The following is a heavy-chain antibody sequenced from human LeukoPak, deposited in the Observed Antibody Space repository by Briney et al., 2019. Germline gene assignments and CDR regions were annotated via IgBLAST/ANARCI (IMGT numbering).Heavy chain of an antibody. CDR2: IRASGSTI. V-gene: IGHV3-48*01. Sequence: PGGSLRLSCAASGFTFSTYNMNWVRQAPGKGLEWVSYIRASGSTIYYADSVKGRFTISRDNAKNSLYLQMNSLRADDTAVYYCARISGSYDYYYYMDVWGKGTTVTVSS. D-gene: IGHD1-26*01. CDR1: GFTFSTYN. J-gene: IGHJ6*03. CDR3: ARISGSYDYYYYMDV.